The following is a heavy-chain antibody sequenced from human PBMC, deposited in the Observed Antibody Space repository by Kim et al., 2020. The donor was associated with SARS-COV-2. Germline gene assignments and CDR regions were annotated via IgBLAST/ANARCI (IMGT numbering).Heavy chain of an antibody. CDR1: GFTFSSYA. CDR2: IYSGGSST. CDR3: AKGEGYCSSTSCYGPYY. J-gene: IGHJ6*01. Sequence: GGSLRLSCAASGFTFSSYAMSWVRQAPGKGLEWVSVIYSGGSSTYYADSVKGRFTISRDNSKNTLYLQMNSLRAEDTAVYYCAKGEGYCSSTSCYGPYY. D-gene: IGHD2-2*01. V-gene: IGHV3-23*03.